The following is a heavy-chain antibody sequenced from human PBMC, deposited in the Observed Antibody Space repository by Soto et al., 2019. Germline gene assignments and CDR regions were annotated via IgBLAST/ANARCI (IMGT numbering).Heavy chain of an antibody. J-gene: IGHJ5*02. CDR1: FTFSMYS. V-gene: IGHV3-21*01. CDR2: ISSGGTYI. CDR3: TRDQGGSYDSWFDP. D-gene: IGHD1-26*01. Sequence: EVPVVESGGGLVQPGGSLRLSCSFTFSMYSMHWVRQSPGKGLEWVASISSGGTYIKYADSVKGRFTISRDNAKNSVSLQMNSLRVDDTAVYFCTRDQGGSYDSWFDPWGQGTLVTVSS.